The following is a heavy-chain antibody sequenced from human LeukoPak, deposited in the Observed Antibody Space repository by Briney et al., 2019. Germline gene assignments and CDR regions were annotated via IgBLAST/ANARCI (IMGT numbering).Heavy chain of an antibody. J-gene: IGHJ4*02. D-gene: IGHD6-19*01. V-gene: IGHV1-46*01. CDR3: AREGPAVAGNSYFDY. Sequence: ATVKVSCKASGYTFTSYYMHWVRQAPGQGLEWRGIINPSGGSTSYAQKVRRRVTMTRETSTSTVYMELSSLRSEDTAVYYCAREGPAVAGNSYFDYWGQGTLVTVSS. CDR1: GYTFTSYY. CDR2: INPSGGST.